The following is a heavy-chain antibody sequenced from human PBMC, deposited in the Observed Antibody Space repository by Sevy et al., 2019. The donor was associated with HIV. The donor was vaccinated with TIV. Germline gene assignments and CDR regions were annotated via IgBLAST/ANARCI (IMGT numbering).Heavy chain of an antibody. J-gene: IGHJ3*02. D-gene: IGHD2-15*01. CDR1: GYIFTSYY. CDR3: ARDDTGSGSSYYGAFDI. Sequence: ASVKVSCKASGYIFTSYYMHWVRQAPGQGLEWMGIINPSGGSTSYAQKFQGRVTMTRDTSTSTVYMELSSLRSEDTAVYYGARDDTGSGSSYYGAFDIWGQGTMVTVSS. CDR2: INPSGGST. V-gene: IGHV1-46*01.